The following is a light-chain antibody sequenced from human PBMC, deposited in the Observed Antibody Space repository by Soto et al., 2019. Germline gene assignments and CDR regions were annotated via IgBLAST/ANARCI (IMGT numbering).Light chain of an antibody. J-gene: IGKJ5*01. Sequence: EIVMTQSPATLSVSQGERAPLSCRASQSVSSYLAWYQQTHGQAPRILIYDASNRDTGIPARFSGSGSGTDFTLPLSRLEPEDFSVYYCQQRSNWPITFGQGTRLEIK. V-gene: IGKV3-11*01. CDR2: DAS. CDR1: QSVSSY. CDR3: QQRSNWPIT.